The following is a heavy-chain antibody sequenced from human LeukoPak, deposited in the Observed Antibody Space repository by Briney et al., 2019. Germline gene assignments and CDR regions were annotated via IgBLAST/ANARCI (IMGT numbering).Heavy chain of an antibody. CDR2: IYYSGST. CDR1: GGTISSYY. Sequence: SETLSLTCTVSGGTISSYYWSWIRQPPGKGLEWIGYIYYSGSTNYNPSLKSRVTISVDTAKNQCSLKLSSVTAEDTAVYYCARLIPFNYYDSSGYHGDAFDIWGQGTMVTVSS. J-gene: IGHJ3*02. V-gene: IGHV4-59*08. CDR3: ARLIPFNYYDSSGYHGDAFDI. D-gene: IGHD3-22*01.